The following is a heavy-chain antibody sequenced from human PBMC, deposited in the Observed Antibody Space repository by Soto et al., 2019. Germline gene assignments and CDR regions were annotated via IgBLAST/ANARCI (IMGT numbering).Heavy chain of an antibody. V-gene: IGHV4-30-4*01. J-gene: IGHJ4*02. D-gene: IGHD3-3*01. Sequence: QVQLQESGPGRLKPSQTLSLTCTVSGGSISSGDYYWSWIRQPPGKGLEWIGYIYYSGSPYYHPSRRSIVTVSVDPSKYQFSRTLSSLSAADPAVYYCARGSYYYWRSGYYHYWGQGPLVTVSS. CDR1: GGSISSGDYY. CDR3: ARGSYYYWRSGYYHY. CDR2: IYYSGSP.